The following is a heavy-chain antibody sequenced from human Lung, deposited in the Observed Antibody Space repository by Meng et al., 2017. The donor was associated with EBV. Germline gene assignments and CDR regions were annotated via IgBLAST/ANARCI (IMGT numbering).Heavy chain of an antibody. CDR3: ARNRPRGVATGANWFDP. V-gene: IGHV1-18*01. CDR2: ISGYNGNT. Sequence: QVPLVQSGAEVQKPXXSVKVSXTASGYTFTSYGISWVRQAPGQGLEWMGWISGYNGNTNYAQKLQGRVTMTTDTSTSTAYMELRSLRSDDTAVYYCARNRPRGVATGANWFDPGGQGTLVTVSS. D-gene: IGHD5-12*01. J-gene: IGHJ5*02. CDR1: GYTFTSYG.